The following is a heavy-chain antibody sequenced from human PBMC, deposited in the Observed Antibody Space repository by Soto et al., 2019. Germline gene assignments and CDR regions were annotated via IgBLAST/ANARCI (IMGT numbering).Heavy chain of an antibody. CDR2: IIPILGIA. V-gene: IGHV1-69*02. CDR3: ARAPQYSSRGMDV. CDR1: GGTFSSYT. Sequence: QVQLVQSGAEVKKPGSSVKVSCKASGGTFSSYTISWVRQAPGQGLEWMGRIIPILGIANYAQKFQGRVTITADKSTSTAYRELSSLRSEDTAVYYCARAPQYSSRGMDVWGQGTTVTVSS. J-gene: IGHJ6*02. D-gene: IGHD6-13*01.